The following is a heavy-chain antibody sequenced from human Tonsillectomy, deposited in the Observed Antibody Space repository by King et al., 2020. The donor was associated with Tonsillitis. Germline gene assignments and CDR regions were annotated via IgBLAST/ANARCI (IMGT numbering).Heavy chain of an antibody. D-gene: IGHD3-3*01. CDR3: ARLYDFWSGYYTVDLSSVIFDP. J-gene: IGHJ5*02. CDR1: GFTFSSYW. V-gene: IGHV3-7*01. Sequence: VQLVESGGGLVQPGGSLRLSCAASGFTFSSYWMSWVRQAPGKGLEWVANIKQDGSEKYYVDSVKGRFTISRDNAKNSLYLQMNSLRAEDTAVYYCARLYDFWSGYYTVDLSSVIFDPWGQGTLVTVSS. CDR2: IKQDGSEK.